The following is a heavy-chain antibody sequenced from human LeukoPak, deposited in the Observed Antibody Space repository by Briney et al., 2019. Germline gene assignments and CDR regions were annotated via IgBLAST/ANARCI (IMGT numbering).Heavy chain of an antibody. Sequence: GGSLRLSCAASGFTFDDYGMSWVRQAPGKGLEWVSGINWNGGSTGYADSVKGRFTISRDNAKNSLYLQMNSLRAEDTALYYCASGMVRELNGYYYYMDVWGKGTTVTVSS. J-gene: IGHJ6*03. CDR2: INWNGGST. CDR1: GFTFDDYG. CDR3: ASGMVRELNGYYYYMDV. D-gene: IGHD3-10*01. V-gene: IGHV3-20*04.